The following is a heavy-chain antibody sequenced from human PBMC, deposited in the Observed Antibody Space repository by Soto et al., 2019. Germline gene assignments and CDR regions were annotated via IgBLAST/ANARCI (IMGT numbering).Heavy chain of an antibody. CDR3: ARTGGAPYSSSWYVFAWWFDP. CDR2: ISAYNGNT. V-gene: IGHV1-18*01. CDR1: GYTFTSYG. J-gene: IGHJ5*02. D-gene: IGHD6-13*01. Sequence: ASVKVSCKASGYTFTSYGISWVRQAPGQGLEWMGWISAYNGNTNYAQKLQGRVTMTTDTSTSTAYMELRSLRSDDTAVYYCARTGGAPYSSSWYVFAWWFDPWGQGTLVTVSS.